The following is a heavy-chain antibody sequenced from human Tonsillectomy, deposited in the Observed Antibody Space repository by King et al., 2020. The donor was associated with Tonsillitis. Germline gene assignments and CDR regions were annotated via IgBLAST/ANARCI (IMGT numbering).Heavy chain of an antibody. D-gene: IGHD3-22*01. CDR2: VSGSGGMT. Sequence: DVQLVESGGGLVQPGGSLRLSCAASSFIFSTYAMSWVRQAPGEGLEWVSAVSGSGGMTYDADSVKGRVTISRDNPKRTLYLPVIGLRAEDTAVYYCAKTYYYDSSGYPSDAFNIWGQGTMVTVSS. V-gene: IGHV3-23*04. CDR3: AKTYYYDSSGYPSDAFNI. CDR1: SFIFSTYA. J-gene: IGHJ3*02.